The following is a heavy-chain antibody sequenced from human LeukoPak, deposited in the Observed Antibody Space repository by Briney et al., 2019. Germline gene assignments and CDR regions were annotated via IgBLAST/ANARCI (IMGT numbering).Heavy chain of an antibody. D-gene: IGHD6-6*01. V-gene: IGHV3-30*18. CDR2: ISYDGGST. CDR3: AKIEGSSSYYFDY. CDR1: GFTFSTYA. J-gene: IGHJ4*02. Sequence: GGSLRLSCAASGFTFSTYAMHWVRQAPGKGLEWVAIISYDGGSTSYADSVKGRFTISRDNSKNTLYLQMSSLRTKDTAVYYCAKIEGSSSYYFDYWGQGTLVTVSS.